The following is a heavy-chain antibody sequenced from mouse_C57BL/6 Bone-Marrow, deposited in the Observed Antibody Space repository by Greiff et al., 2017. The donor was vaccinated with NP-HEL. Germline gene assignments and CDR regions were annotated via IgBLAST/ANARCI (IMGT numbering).Heavy chain of an antibody. Sequence: QVHVKQSGAELARPGASVKMSCKASGYTFTSYTMHWVKQRPGQGLEWIGYINPSSGYTKYNQKFKDKATLTADKSSSTAYMQLSSLTSEDSAVYYCARSYLWFAYWGQGTLVTVSA. V-gene: IGHV1-4*01. CDR3: ARSYLWFAY. J-gene: IGHJ3*01. CDR2: INPSSGYT. CDR1: GYTFTSYT.